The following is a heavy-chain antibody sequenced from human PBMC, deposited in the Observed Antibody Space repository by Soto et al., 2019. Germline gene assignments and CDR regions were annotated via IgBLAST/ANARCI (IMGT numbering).Heavy chain of an antibody. CDR2: ILPIPGTA. V-gene: IGHV1-69*01. CDR1: GGTFGSYA. CDR3: ARSQGSSTSLEIYYYYYYGMDV. J-gene: IGHJ6*02. D-gene: IGHD2-2*01. Sequence: QVQLVQSGAEVKKPGSSVKVSCKASGGTFGSYAISWVRQAPGQGLEWMGGILPIPGTANYAQKFQGRVTIAEDESTSTAYMELSSLRSEDTAVYYCARSQGSSTSLEIYYYYYYGMDVWGQGTTVTVSS.